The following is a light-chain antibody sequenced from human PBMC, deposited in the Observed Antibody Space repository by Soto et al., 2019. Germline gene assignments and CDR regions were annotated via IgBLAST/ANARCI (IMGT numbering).Light chain of an antibody. Sequence: QSALTQPRSVSGSLGQSVTISCTGTSSDVGAYDFVSWYQQHPGKAPKLMIYEVNERPSGVSNRFSGSKSGNTASLTISGLQAEDEADYYCCSYARPTFYAFATGTKLTVL. J-gene: IGLJ1*01. CDR1: SSDVGAYDF. CDR2: EVN. CDR3: CSYARPTFYA. V-gene: IGLV2-11*01.